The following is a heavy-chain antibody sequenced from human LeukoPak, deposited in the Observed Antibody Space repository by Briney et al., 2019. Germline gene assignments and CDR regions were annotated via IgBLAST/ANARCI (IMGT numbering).Heavy chain of an antibody. D-gene: IGHD3-10*01. V-gene: IGHV1-69*06. CDR2: IIPIFGAA. Sequence: SVKVSCKASGGTFSSYAISWVRQAPGQGLEWMGGIIPIFGAANYAQKFQGRVTITADKSTSTAYMELSSLRSEDTAVYYCAREGGHGGYLDYWGQGTLVTVSS. CDR1: GGTFSSYA. J-gene: IGHJ4*02. CDR3: AREGGHGGYLDY.